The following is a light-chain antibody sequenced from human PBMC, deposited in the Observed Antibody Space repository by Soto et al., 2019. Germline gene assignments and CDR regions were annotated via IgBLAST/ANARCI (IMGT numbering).Light chain of an antibody. CDR1: QGISSY. CDR3: QQYNNWPPLT. Sequence: AIRMTQSPSSLSASTGDRVTITCRASQGISSYLAWYQQKPGKAPNLLIHTASTLQSGVPSRFSGSGSGTEFTLTISSLQSEDFAVYYCQQYNNWPPLTFGGGTKVDIK. V-gene: IGKV1-8*01. CDR2: TAS. J-gene: IGKJ4*01.